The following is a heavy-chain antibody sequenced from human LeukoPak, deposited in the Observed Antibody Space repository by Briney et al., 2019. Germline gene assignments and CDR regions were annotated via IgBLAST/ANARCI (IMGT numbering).Heavy chain of an antibody. CDR1: GGTFSRYA. D-gene: IGHD6-19*01. CDR3: ARSPVAGDYYYYGMDV. CDR2: IIPIFGTA. V-gene: IGHV1-69*13. Sequence: SVKVSYKASGGTFSRYAISWVRQAPGQGLEWMGGIIPIFGTANYAQKFQGRVTITADESTSTAYMELSSLRSEDTAVYYCARSPVAGDYYYYGMDVWGQGTTVTVSS. J-gene: IGHJ6*02.